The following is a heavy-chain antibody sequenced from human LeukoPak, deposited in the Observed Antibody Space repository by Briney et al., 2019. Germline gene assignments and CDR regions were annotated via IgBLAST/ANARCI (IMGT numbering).Heavy chain of an antibody. J-gene: IGHJ3*02. CDR3: ARVFWEKDGFIGAFDI. V-gene: IGHV3-66*01. CDR1: GFTVSGNY. D-gene: IGHD3-3*01. Sequence: PGGSLRLSCAASGFTVSGNYMSWVRQAPGKGLGWVSIIYSGDSTYYADSVKGRFTISRDNSKNTLYLQMNSLRAEDTAVYYCARVFWEKDGFIGAFDIWGQGTMVTVSS. CDR2: IYSGDST.